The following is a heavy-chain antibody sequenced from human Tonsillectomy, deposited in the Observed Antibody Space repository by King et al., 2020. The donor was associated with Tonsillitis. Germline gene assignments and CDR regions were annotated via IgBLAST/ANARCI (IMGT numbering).Heavy chain of an antibody. CDR2: VSYSGST. V-gene: IGHV4-59*01. Sequence: HVQLQESGPGLVKPSETLSLTCSVSGDSISNYYWSWIRQPPGKGLEWIGHVSYSGSTNYNPSLKSRVIISVDTSKNKFSLKLNSVTAADTAVYYCARDRSPEARRGRRGYHYSYGVDVWGQGTTVTVSS. J-gene: IGHJ6*02. CDR3: ARDRSPEARRGRRGYHYSYGVDV. CDR1: GDSISNYY. D-gene: IGHD6-6*01.